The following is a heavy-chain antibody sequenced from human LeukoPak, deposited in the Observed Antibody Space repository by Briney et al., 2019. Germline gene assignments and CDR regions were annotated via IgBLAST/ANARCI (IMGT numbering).Heavy chain of an antibody. D-gene: IGHD3-3*01. CDR3: AKDGERSLEWSPPLGY. J-gene: IGHJ4*02. CDR1: GFTISSYA. V-gene: IGHV3-23*01. Sequence: GGSLRLSCAVSGFTISSYAMSWVRQAPGEGLEWVSAMSGSAGSTYYADSVKGRITISRDNSKNMLYLEMNSLRAEDTAVYYCAKDGERSLEWSPPLGYWGQGTLVTVSS. CDR2: MSGSAGST.